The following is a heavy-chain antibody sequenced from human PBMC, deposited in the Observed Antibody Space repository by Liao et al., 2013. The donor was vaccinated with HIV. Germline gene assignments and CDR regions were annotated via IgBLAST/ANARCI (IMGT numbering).Heavy chain of an antibody. D-gene: IGHD7-27*01. J-gene: IGHJ4*02. Sequence: QVQLQQWGAGLLKPSETLSLTCAVYGGSFSGYYWSWIRQPPGKGLEWIGEINHSGSTNYNPSLKSRVTISLDTSKNQFSLKLSSVTAADTAVYYCARTNWGSFWGALFDYWGQGTLVTVSS. CDR1: GGSFSGYY. CDR3: ARTNWGSFWGALFDY. CDR2: INHSGST. V-gene: IGHV4-34*01.